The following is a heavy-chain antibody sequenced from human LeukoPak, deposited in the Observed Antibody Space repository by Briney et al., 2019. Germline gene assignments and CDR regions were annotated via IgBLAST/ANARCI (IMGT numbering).Heavy chain of an antibody. D-gene: IGHD2-2*01. CDR1: GFTFSNHA. Sequence: GGSLGLSCAASGFTFSNHAMSWVREAPGKGLEWGSVIGDSGGSTYYADSAKGGFTISRDNSKTTLYLQINSLRADDTAVYHCARGGTSSPDSYIDFWGKGTTVIVSS. CDR3: ARGGTSSPDSYIDF. V-gene: IGHV3-23*01. J-gene: IGHJ6*03. CDR2: IGDSGGST.